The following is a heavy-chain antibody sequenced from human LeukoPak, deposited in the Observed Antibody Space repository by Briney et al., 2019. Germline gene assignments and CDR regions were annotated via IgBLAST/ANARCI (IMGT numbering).Heavy chain of an antibody. CDR2: IYYSGST. J-gene: IGHJ5*02. D-gene: IGHD4-11*01. CDR1: GFTFSSYS. CDR3: ARHASNNWFDP. Sequence: GSLRLSCAASGFTFSSYSMNWVRQAPGKGLEWIGYIYYSGSTNYNPSLKSRVTISVDTSKNQFSLKLSSVTAADTAVYYCARHASNNWFDPWGQGTLVTVSS. V-gene: IGHV4-59*08.